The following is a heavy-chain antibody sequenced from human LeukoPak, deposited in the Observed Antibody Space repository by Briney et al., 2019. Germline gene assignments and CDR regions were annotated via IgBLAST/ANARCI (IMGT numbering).Heavy chain of an antibody. Sequence: GGSLRLSCATSGFNFDRYTIHWFRQAPGKGLEWVSLVGQAGGTTFYFDSVRGRFTISRDSGRKSVYLQMNSLTTDDTAFYFCAKELDTMFFDYWGQGALVTVSS. CDR1: GFNFDRYT. J-gene: IGHJ4*02. V-gene: IGHV3-43*01. D-gene: IGHD3-10*02. CDR2: VGQAGGTT. CDR3: AKELDTMFFDY.